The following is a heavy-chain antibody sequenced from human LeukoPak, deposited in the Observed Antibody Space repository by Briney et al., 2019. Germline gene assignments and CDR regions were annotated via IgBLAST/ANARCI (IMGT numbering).Heavy chain of an antibody. CDR2: ISGSGGST. Sequence: GGSLRLSYAASGFTFSSYAMSWVRQAPGKGLEWVSAISGSGGSTYYADSVKGRFTISRDNSKNTLYLQMNSLRAEDTAVYYCAKDTTLGSIVVVITGFDYWGQGTLVTVSS. J-gene: IGHJ4*02. V-gene: IGHV3-23*01. CDR3: AKDTTLGSIVVVITGFDY. D-gene: IGHD3-22*01. CDR1: GFTFSSYA.